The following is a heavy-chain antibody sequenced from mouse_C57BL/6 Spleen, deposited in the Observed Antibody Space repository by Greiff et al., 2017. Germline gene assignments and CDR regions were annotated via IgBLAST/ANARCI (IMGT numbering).Heavy chain of an antibody. V-gene: IGHV3-6*01. J-gene: IGHJ2*01. D-gene: IGHD3-3*01. CDR1: GYSITSGYY. CDR2: ISYDGSN. Sequence: EVKLQESGPGLVKPSQSLSLTCSVTGYSITSGYYWNWIRQFPGNKLEWMGYISYDGSNNYNPSLQNRISITRDTSKNQFFLKLNSVTTEDTATYYCAREGDVDFDYWGQGTTLTVSS. CDR3: AREGDVDFDY.